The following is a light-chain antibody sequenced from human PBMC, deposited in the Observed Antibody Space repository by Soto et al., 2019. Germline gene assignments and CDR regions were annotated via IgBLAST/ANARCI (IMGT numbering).Light chain of an antibody. Sequence: EIVMTQSPATLSVSPGERATLSCRASQSVNSNLAWYQQKPGQAPRILIYGASTRATAIPARFSDSGSGTECTLSISSLQSEDFAVYYCQQYNDWPRTFGGGTKVEIK. J-gene: IGKJ4*01. CDR3: QQYNDWPRT. V-gene: IGKV3-15*01. CDR2: GAS. CDR1: QSVNSN.